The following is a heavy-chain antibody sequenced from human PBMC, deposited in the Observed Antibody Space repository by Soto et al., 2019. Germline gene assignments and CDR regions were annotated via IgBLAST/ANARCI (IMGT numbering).Heavy chain of an antibody. CDR3: GRGGHGVDY. Sequence: GASVKVSCKASGGNLSSYPLSWVRQAPGQGLEWMGGIIPIFDAPNYAQKFQGRVTITADESTSTAYMELSSLRPEDTAIYYCGRGGHGVDYWGRGTLVTVSS. CDR1: GGNLSSYP. J-gene: IGHJ4*02. CDR2: IIPIFDAP. V-gene: IGHV1-69*13.